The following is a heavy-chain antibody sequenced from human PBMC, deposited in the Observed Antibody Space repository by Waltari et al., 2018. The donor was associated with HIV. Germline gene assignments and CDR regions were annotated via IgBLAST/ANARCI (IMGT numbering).Heavy chain of an antibody. CDR1: GFTFSSFG. Sequence: LQPVESGGGEVQPGRSRRLCCAAAGFTFSSFGIHWLRQAPGKGLEWVAVISNDGSSKYYADSVKGRFTISRDNSKNTLYLHMNSLRAEDTAVYYCASPFYSDSTTYYYGLDYWGQGTLVTVSS. CDR3: ASPFYSDSTTYYYGLDY. D-gene: IGHD3-22*01. V-gene: IGHV3-30-3*01. J-gene: IGHJ4*02. CDR2: ISNDGSSK.